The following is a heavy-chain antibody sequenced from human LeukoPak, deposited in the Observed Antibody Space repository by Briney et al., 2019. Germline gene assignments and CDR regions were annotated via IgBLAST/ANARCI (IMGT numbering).Heavy chain of an antibody. Sequence: GGSLRLSCAASGFTFSSYEMNWVRQAPGKGLEWVSYITSGSLYTNYADSVKGRFTISRDNAKNSLYLQMNSLRAEDTAVYYCARGMYDYGDSLATSYFDFWGQGALVTVSS. D-gene: IGHD4-17*01. CDR3: ARGMYDYGDSLATSYFDF. V-gene: IGHV3-21*05. CDR1: GFTFSSYE. J-gene: IGHJ4*02. CDR2: ITSGSLYT.